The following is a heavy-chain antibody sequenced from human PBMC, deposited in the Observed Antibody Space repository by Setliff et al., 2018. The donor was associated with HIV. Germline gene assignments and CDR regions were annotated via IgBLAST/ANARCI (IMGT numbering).Heavy chain of an antibody. V-gene: IGHV4-39*01. CDR1: GGSISNSRYY. J-gene: IGHJ5*02. Sequence: SETLSLTCTVSGGSISNSRYYWSWIRQPPGKGLEWIGSIYYSGSTYYNPSLKSRVTISVDTTKNQFSLKLCSVTAADAVVYFCASRAYYYDSSGYRREGGFDPWGQGTLVTVSS. D-gene: IGHD3-22*01. CDR3: ASRAYYYDSSGYRREGGFDP. CDR2: IYYSGST.